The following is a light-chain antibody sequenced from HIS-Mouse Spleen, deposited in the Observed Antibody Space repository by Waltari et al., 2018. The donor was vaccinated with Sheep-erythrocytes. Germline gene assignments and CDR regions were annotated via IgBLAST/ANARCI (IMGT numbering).Light chain of an antibody. CDR3: QQSYSTPPT. CDR1: KSIISY. J-gene: IGKJ4*01. V-gene: IGKV1-39*01. CDR2: AAS. Sequence: DIQMTQSPSSLSASVGDRVTITCRASKSIISYLNWYRQKPGKAPKLLIYAASSLQSGVPSRFSGSGSGTDFTLTISSLQPEDFATYYCQQSYSTPPTFGGGTKVEIK.